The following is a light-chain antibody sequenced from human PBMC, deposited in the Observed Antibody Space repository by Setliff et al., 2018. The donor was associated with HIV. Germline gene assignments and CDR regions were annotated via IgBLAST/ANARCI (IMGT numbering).Light chain of an antibody. CDR3: CSYVSGDTWI. Sequence: QSVLTQPAYVSGSPGQSITISCTGSDTDVGNYESVSWYQHHPGEVPKLIIYGVNKRPSGISNRFSGSKTGNSASLTISGLHTEDEADYYCCSYVSGDTWIFGGGTK. CDR2: GVN. CDR1: DTDVGNYES. J-gene: IGLJ2*01. V-gene: IGLV2-23*02.